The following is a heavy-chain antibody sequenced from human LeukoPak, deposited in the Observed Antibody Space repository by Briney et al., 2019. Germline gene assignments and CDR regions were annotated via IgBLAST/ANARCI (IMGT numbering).Heavy chain of an antibody. D-gene: IGHD3-3*01. J-gene: IGHJ4*02. CDR2: IGTSSSTI. V-gene: IGHV3-48*04. CDR1: GFSFPSHS. CDR3: ARDRGTFGVVDS. Sequence: GGSLRLSCTASGFSFPSHSFHWVRQSPGKGLAWVAYIGTSSSTIYQAKSVKGRFSISRDNAKNSLILQMDSLRVEDTAVYYCARDRGTFGVVDSWGQGTLVAVSS.